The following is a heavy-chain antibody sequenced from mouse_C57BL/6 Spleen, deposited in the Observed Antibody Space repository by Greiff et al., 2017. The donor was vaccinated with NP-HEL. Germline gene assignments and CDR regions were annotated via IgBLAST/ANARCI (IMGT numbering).Heavy chain of an antibody. D-gene: IGHD2-4*01. Sequence: QVQLQQSGAELVRPGTSVKVSCKASGYAFTNYLIEWVKQRPGQGLEWIGVLNPGSGGTNYNEKFKGKATLTADKSSSTAYMQLSSLTSEDSAVYFCARCLYDYDGFDVWGTGTTVTVSS. V-gene: IGHV1-54*01. CDR3: ARCLYDYDGFDV. CDR2: LNPGSGGT. CDR1: GYAFTNYL. J-gene: IGHJ1*03.